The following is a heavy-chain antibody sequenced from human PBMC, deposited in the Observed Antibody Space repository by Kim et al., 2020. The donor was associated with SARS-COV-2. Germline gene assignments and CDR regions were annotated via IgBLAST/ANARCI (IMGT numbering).Heavy chain of an antibody. Sequence: GGSLRLSCAASGFTFSSYGMHWVRQATGKGLEWVAVIWYDGSNKYYADSVKGRFTISRDNSKNTLYLQMNSLRAEDTAVYYCAREVHTEEYAFDIWGQGTMVTVSS. J-gene: IGHJ3*02. CDR2: IWYDGSNK. D-gene: IGHD5-18*01. CDR1: GFTFSSYG. CDR3: AREVHTEEYAFDI. V-gene: IGHV3-33*01.